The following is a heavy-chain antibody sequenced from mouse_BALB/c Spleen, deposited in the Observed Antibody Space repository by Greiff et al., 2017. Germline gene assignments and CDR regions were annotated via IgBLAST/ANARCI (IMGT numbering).Heavy chain of an antibody. CDR3: ARLITTGAMDY. CDR1: GFNIKDTY. J-gene: IGHJ4*01. V-gene: IGHV14-3*02. CDR2: IDPANGNT. D-gene: IGHD2-4*01. Sequence: VQLQQSGAELVRPGALVKLSCKASGFNIKDTYMHWVKQRPEQGLEWIGRIDPANGNTKYDPKFQGKATITADTSSNTAYLQLSSLTSEDTAVYYCARLITTGAMDYWGQGTSVTVSS.